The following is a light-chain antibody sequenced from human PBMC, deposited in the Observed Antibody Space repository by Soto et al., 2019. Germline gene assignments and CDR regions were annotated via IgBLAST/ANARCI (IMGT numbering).Light chain of an antibody. CDR1: QSVNAN. CDR3: QQYNTWLWT. V-gene: IGKV3-15*01. Sequence: EVVMTQSPATLSVSPGERATLSCRASQSVNANLAWYQQMPGQAPRLLIHGASNRATGIPARFSGSGFGTEFIITISRLQSEDFAVYCCQQYNTWLWTFGQGTKVEI. CDR2: GAS. J-gene: IGKJ1*01.